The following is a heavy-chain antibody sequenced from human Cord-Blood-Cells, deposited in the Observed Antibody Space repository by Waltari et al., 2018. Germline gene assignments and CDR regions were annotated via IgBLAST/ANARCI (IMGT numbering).Heavy chain of an antibody. V-gene: IGHV4-39*01. CDR1: GGSISSSSYY. Sequence: LTCTVSGGSISSSSYYWGWIRQPPGKGLEWIGSIYYSGSTYYNPSLKSRVTISVDTSKNQFSLKLSSVTAADTAVYYCASIDITSDAFDIWGQGTMVTVSS. CDR3: ASIDITSDAFDI. CDR2: IYYSGST. J-gene: IGHJ3*02. D-gene: IGHD3-9*01.